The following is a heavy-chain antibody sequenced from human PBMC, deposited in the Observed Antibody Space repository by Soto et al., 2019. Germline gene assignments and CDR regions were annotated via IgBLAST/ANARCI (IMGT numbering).Heavy chain of an antibody. CDR3: AREVFYDILTGYFRTNWFDP. CDR1: GGSISSYY. Sequence: SETLSLTCTVSGGSISSYYWSWIRQPPGKGLEWIGYIYYSGSTNYNPSLKSRVTISVDTSKNQFSLKLSSVTAADTAVYYCAREVFYDILTGYFRTNWFDPWGQGTLVTVSS. J-gene: IGHJ5*02. D-gene: IGHD3-9*01. CDR2: IYYSGST. V-gene: IGHV4-59*01.